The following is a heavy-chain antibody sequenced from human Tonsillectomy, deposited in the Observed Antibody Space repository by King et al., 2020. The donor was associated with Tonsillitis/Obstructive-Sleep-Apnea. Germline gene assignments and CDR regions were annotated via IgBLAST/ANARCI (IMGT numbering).Heavy chain of an antibody. J-gene: IGHJ4*02. CDR3: ARVDDILTGYSPFDY. CDR2: IWYDGSNK. CDR1: GFTFSSYG. Sequence: QLVQSGGGVVQPGRSLRLSCAASGFTFSSYGMHWVRQAPGKGLEWVAVIWYDGSNKYDADSVKGRFTISRDNSKNTLYLQMNSLRAEDTAVYYCARVDDILTGYSPFDYWGQGTLVTVSS. V-gene: IGHV3-33*01. D-gene: IGHD3-9*01.